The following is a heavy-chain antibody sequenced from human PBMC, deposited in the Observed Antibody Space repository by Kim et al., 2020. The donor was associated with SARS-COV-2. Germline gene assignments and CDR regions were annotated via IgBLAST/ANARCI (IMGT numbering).Heavy chain of an antibody. V-gene: IGHV3-33*06. CDR3: AKDKSKGRFLEWFLWENAGSH. J-gene: IGHJ4*02. D-gene: IGHD3-3*01. CDR1: GFAFSTYG. CDR2: IWYDGSKK. Sequence: GGSLRLSCAASGFAFSTYGMHWVRQAPDKGLEWVALIWYDGSKKYYADSVKGRFTISRDNSKNTLYLQMDSLRAEDTAVYYCAKDKSKGRFLEWFLWENAGSHWGQGTLVTVSS.